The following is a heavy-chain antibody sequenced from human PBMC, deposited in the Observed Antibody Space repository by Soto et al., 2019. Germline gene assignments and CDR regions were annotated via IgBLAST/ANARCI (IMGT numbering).Heavy chain of an antibody. J-gene: IGHJ4*02. D-gene: IGHD2-8*01. CDR2: VSLTGDRT. V-gene: IGHV3-23*01. CDR1: RFSFSSYE. CDR3: ARGRGYCTPTSCAIDS. Sequence: GGSLRLSCVASRFSFSSYEMSWVRQAAGKGLEWVSRVSLTGDRTNYAGSVKGRFTVSRDNFKNTLYLEMDSLRPEDTAIYYCARGRGYCTPTSCAIDSWGRGTPVTVSS.